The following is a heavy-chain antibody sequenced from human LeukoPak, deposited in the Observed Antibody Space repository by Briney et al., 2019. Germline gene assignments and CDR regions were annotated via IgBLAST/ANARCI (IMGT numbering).Heavy chain of an antibody. D-gene: IGHD3-9*01. CDR3: ARDSLYYDILTGYRPHYFDY. CDR2: MYHSGSI. J-gene: IGHJ4*02. V-gene: IGHV4-38-2*02. Sequence: SETLSLTCTVSGYSIRRGYYWGWIRQSPEKGLEWIGCMYHSGSIYYNPSLKSRVTISLETSKNQFSLKLSSVTAADTAVYYCARDSLYYDILTGYRPHYFDYWGQGTLVTVSS. CDR1: GYSIRRGYY.